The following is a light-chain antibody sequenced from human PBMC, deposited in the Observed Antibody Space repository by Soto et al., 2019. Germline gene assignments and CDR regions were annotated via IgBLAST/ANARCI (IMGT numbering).Light chain of an antibody. V-gene: IGLV1-40*01. Sequence: QSVLTQPPSVSGAPGQRVTISCTGSSSNIGAGYDVHWYQQVTGTAPKLLIYGNSNRPSGVPDRFSGSKSGTSASLAITGLQAEDEADYYCQSYDSSLSAFYVFGTGTKLTVL. CDR2: GNS. J-gene: IGLJ1*01. CDR1: SSNIGAGYD. CDR3: QSYDSSLSAFYV.